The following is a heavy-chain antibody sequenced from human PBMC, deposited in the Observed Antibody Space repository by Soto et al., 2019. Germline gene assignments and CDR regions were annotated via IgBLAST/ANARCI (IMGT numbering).Heavy chain of an antibody. Sequence: QVQLQQWGAGLLKPSETLSLTCAVYGGSFSGYYWSWIHQPPGKGLEWIGEINHSGSTNYNPSLKRRVTRSVDTSKNQFSLKQSSVTAADTDVYYFARVWPAGGWFDPWGQGTLVTVSS. CDR3: ARVWPAGGWFDP. CDR2: INHSGST. CDR1: GGSFSGYY. J-gene: IGHJ5*02. D-gene: IGHD6-13*01. V-gene: IGHV4-34*01.